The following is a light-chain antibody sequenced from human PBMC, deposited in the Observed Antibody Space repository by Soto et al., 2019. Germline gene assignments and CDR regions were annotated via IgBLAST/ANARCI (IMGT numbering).Light chain of an antibody. CDR1: QSISSN. V-gene: IGKV3-11*01. CDR2: DAS. CDR3: HQRGNGPPWT. J-gene: IGKJ1*01. Sequence: EIVMTQSPATMSVSPVERATLSCRASQSISSNLAWYQQKPGQAPRLLIYDASKRATGIPPRFSGSGSTTDFTLTISSLEPEDFAVYYCHQRGNGPPWTFGQGTKVDIK.